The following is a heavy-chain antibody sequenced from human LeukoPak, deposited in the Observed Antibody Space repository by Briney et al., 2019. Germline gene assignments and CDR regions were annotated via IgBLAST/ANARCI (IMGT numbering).Heavy chain of an antibody. CDR3: AKDMFRWGRSAPSDY. Sequence: GGSLRLSCAASGFTFDDYTMHWVRQAPGKGLEWVSLISWDGGSTYYADSVKGRFTISRDNSKNSLYLQMNSLRTEDTALYYCAKDMFRWGRSAPSDYWGQGTLVTVSS. J-gene: IGHJ4*02. V-gene: IGHV3-43*01. D-gene: IGHD5-24*01. CDR2: ISWDGGST. CDR1: GFTFDDYT.